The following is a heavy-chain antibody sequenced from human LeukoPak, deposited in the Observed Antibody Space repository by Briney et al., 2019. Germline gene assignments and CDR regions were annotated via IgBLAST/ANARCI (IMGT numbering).Heavy chain of an antibody. Sequence: SETLSLTCAVSGGSISSGGYSWIWIRQPPGKGLEWIGCIYHSGSTYYNPSLKSRVTISVDRSKNQFSLKLSSVTAADTAVYYCASRFNYYGSGIYDPWFDPWGQGTLVTVSS. CDR2: IYHSGST. CDR3: ASRFNYYGSGIYDPWFDP. D-gene: IGHD3-10*01. J-gene: IGHJ5*02. CDR1: GGSISSGGYS. V-gene: IGHV4-30-2*01.